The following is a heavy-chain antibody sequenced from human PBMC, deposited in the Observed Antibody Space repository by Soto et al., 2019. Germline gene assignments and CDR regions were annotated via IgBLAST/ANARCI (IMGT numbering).Heavy chain of an antibody. CDR2: ISSSSSTI. CDR1: GFTFSSYS. V-gene: IGHV3-48*04. J-gene: IGHJ3*02. D-gene: IGHD7-27*01. CDR3: ARDYPPSIPNSDSEDALDI. Sequence: GGSLRLSCAASGFTFSSYSMNWVRQAPGKGLEWVSYISSSSSTIYYADSVKGRFTISRDNAKNSLYLQMNSLRAEDTAVYYCARDYPPSIPNSDSEDALDIWGQGTMVTVSS.